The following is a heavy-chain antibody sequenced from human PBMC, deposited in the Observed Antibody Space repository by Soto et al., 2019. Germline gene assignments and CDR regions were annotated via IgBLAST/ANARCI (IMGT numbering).Heavy chain of an antibody. Sequence: QLVQSGAEVKKPGASVKVSCKTSGPTFIAYYIHWVRQALGQGLEWMGWIDPKSGGTTYEQKFPGRVTMTRDASINTAYMELNRLTSDDTAVYYCARFSVDVPEWGQGTLLTVSS. D-gene: IGHD5-12*01. V-gene: IGHV1-2*02. J-gene: IGHJ4*02. CDR2: IDPKSGGT. CDR1: GPTFIAYY. CDR3: ARFSVDVPE.